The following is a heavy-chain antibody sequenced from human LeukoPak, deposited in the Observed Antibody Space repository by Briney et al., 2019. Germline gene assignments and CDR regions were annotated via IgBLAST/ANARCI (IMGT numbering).Heavy chain of an antibody. J-gene: IGHJ6*03. CDR1: GGTFISYA. Sequence: ASVTVSCKASGGTFISYAISWLRQAPGQGLEWMGGIIPIFGTANYAQKFQGRVTITTDESTSTAYMELSSLRSEDTAVYYCAGSMDYYYMDVWGKGTTVTVSS. D-gene: IGHD2-2*01. CDR3: AGSMDYYYMDV. V-gene: IGHV1-69*05. CDR2: IIPIFGTA.